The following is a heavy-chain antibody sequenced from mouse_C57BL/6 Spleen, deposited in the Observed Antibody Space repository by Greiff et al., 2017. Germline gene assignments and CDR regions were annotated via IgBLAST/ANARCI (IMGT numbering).Heavy chain of an antibody. V-gene: IGHV10-3*01. J-gene: IGHJ3*01. CDR2: IRSKRSNYAT. D-gene: IGHD2-4*01. CDR3: VIDGFYYEYDGGFAY. Sequence: EVQRVESGGGLVQPKGSLTLSCATSGFTFNTYAMHWVRQAPGKGLEWVARIRSKRSNYATYSADSVKNRFTISRENSQSMLYLQMNNLKTENTAMYYCVIDGFYYEYDGGFAYWGQGTLVTVSA. CDR1: GFTFNTYA.